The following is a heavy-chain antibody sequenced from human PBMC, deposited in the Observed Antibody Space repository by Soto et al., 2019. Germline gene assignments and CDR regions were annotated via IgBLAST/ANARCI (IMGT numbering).Heavy chain of an antibody. Sequence: PSETLSLTCTVSGASIRSTDYYWSWIRQAPGKGLEWIGYVYYTGSTYYNPSLMSRLTISVDTSKNRFSLKLTSVTAAETAVYYCARGQRFSDSFDPWGQGTLVTVSS. J-gene: IGHJ5*02. CDR2: VYYTGST. CDR3: ARGQRFSDSFDP. V-gene: IGHV4-30-4*01. CDR1: GASIRSTDYY. D-gene: IGHD3-3*01.